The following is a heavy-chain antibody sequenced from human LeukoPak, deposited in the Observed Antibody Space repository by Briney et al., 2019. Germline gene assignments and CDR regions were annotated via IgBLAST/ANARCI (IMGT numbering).Heavy chain of an antibody. J-gene: IGHJ4*02. D-gene: IGHD3-10*01. CDR2: ISSSGSTI. Sequence: GVSLGLSCAASGFTFSDYYMSWIRQAPGKGLEWVSYISSSGSTIYYADSVKGRFTISRDNAKNSLYLQMNSLRAEDTAVYYCARGINYYGSGSPSHYFDYWGQGTLVTVSS. CDR1: GFTFSDYY. V-gene: IGHV3-11*04. CDR3: ARGINYYGSGSPSHYFDY.